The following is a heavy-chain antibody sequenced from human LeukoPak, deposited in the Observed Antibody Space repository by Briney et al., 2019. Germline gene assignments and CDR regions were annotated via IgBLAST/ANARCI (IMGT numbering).Heavy chain of an antibody. CDR2: IKTDGMSA. D-gene: IGHD2-8*01. CDR1: GFTFSSYW. V-gene: IGHV3-74*01. CDR3: ARSRFCTSGGCYYDY. J-gene: IGHJ4*02. Sequence: GGSLRLSCAASGFTFSSYWMHWVRQAPGKGLVWVSGIKTDGMSANYMDSVKGRLTISRDNAKNTLFLQMNSLRAEDTAVYYCARSRFCTSGGCYYDYWGQGILVTVSS.